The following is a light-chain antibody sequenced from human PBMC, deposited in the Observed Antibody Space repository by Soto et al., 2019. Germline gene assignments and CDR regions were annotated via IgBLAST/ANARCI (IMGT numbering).Light chain of an antibody. V-gene: IGKV1-5*03. CDR1: QSISSW. CDR2: KAS. Sequence: DIQMTQSPSTLSASVGDRVTITCRASQSISSWLAWYQQKPGKAPKLLIYKASSLESGVPSRFSGSGSGTQLTLTISSMQPDDFATYYCQQYNSYSGGTFGPGTKVDIK. J-gene: IGKJ3*01. CDR3: QQYNSYSGGT.